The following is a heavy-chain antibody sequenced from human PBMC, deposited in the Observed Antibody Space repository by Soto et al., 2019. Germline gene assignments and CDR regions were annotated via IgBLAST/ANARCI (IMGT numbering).Heavy chain of an antibody. CDR2: IYWDDDK. V-gene: IGHV2-5*02. CDR1: GFSLSTSGVG. D-gene: IGHD6-13*01. CDR3: AHRHSSSWYAEYFQH. J-gene: IGHJ1*01. Sequence: QITLKESGPTLVKPTQTLTLTCTFSGFSLSTSGVGVGWIRQPPGKALEWLALIYWDDDKRYSPSLKSRLTITKDTSKIQVVLTMTNMDPVDTATYYCAHRHSSSWYAEYFQHWGQGTLVTVSS.